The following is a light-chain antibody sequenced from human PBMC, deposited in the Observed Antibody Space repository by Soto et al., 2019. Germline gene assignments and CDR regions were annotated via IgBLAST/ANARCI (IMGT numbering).Light chain of an antibody. CDR2: GAS. V-gene: IGKV3-15*01. J-gene: IGKJ4*01. CDR1: QSVTSN. CDR3: QQYHKWPLT. Sequence: EIVMTQSPATLSVSPGEGATLSCRASQSVTSNLAWYQQRPGQAPRLLVYGASTRAAGIAARFSGSGSGTDFTLTISSLQSEDFAVYYCQQYHKWPLTFGGGSKVEI.